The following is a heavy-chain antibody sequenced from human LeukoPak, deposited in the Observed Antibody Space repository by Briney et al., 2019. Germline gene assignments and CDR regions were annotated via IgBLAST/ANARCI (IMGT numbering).Heavy chain of an antibody. CDR1: EFTISSYS. J-gene: IGHJ4*02. CDR3: ARDYYYGFDY. CDR2: ISSSSSTI. Sequence: GGSLRLSCAASEFTISSYSMNWVRQAPGKGPEWVSYISSSSSTIYYADSVKGRFTISRDNAKNSLYLQMNSLRAEDTAVYYCARDYYYGFDYWGQGTLVTVSS. V-gene: IGHV3-48*04. D-gene: IGHD3-10*01.